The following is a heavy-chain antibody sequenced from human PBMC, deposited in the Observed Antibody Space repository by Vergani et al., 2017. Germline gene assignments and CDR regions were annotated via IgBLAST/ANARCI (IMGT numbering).Heavy chain of an antibody. CDR2: INHSGST. J-gene: IGHJ4*02. CDR3: TSAPISGYVDSWYHFDY. Sequence: QVQLQQWGAGLLKPSETLSLTCAVSGGSFSGYYWSWIRQPPGKGLEWIGEINHSGSTNYNPSLKSRVTISVDTSKNQFSLKLSSVTAADTALYYCTSAPISGYVDSWYHFDYWGQGTLVTVSS. D-gene: IGHD6-13*01. V-gene: IGHV4-34*01. CDR1: GGSFSGYY.